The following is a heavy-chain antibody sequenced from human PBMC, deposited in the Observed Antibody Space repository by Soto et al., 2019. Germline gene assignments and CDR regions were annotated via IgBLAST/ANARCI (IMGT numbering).Heavy chain of an antibody. CDR3: ARDLSSCSSARCYSFYYGMDL. Sequence: GGSLRLSCTASGFNFSRFWTHWVRQVPGRGLVWVSHINSDGSRTSYADSVKGRFTISRDNAKNTLFLQMDSLRAEDTAVYYCARDLSSCSSARCYSFYYGMDLWGQGTTVTVSS. J-gene: IGHJ6*02. CDR1: GFNFSRFW. V-gene: IGHV3-74*01. CDR2: INSDGSRT. D-gene: IGHD2-2*01.